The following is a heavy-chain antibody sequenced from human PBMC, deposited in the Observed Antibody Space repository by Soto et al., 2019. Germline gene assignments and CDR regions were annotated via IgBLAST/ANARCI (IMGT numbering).Heavy chain of an antibody. CDR1: GFTFSSYA. CDR3: ATPSTRPQIVVVPAAMKDV. D-gene: IGHD2-2*01. CDR2: ISGSGGST. Sequence: GGSLRLSCAASGFTFSSYAMSWVRQAPGKGLEWVSAISGSGGSTYYADSVKGRFTISRDNSKNTLYLQMNSLRAEDTAVYYCATPSTRPQIVVVPAAMKDVWGQGTTVTVSS. V-gene: IGHV3-23*01. J-gene: IGHJ6*02.